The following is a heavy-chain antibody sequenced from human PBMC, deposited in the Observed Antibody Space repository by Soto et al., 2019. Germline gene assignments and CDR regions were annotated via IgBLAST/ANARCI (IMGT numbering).Heavy chain of an antibody. D-gene: IGHD2-8*02. J-gene: IGHJ4*02. CDR1: GGSFSPNY. V-gene: IGHV4-59*08. CDR3: GRNKITGLFHY. Sequence: PSETLSLTCTVSGGSFSPNYWSWIRQPPGKGLEWVGYIYYGGSTNYNPSLKSRVTISVDTSKNQFSLKLTSVTAADTAVYHCGRNKITGLFHYGGQGTLVTVPS. CDR2: IYYGGST.